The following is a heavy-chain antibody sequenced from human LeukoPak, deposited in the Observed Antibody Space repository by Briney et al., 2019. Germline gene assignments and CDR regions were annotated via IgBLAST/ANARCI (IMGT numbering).Heavy chain of an antibody. CDR3: ARNSDYYDYSPQSV. V-gene: IGHV3-30*04. CDR1: GFTFSHYA. J-gene: IGHJ4*02. Sequence: GGSLRLSCAASGFTFSHYALHWVRQAPGKGLEGVALIGHEGADKYYADSVKDRFLISRDNYKNMLFLQMNRLIIEDTAVYYCARNSDYYDYSPQSVWGQGTLVTVS. CDR2: IGHEGADK. D-gene: IGHD3-22*01.